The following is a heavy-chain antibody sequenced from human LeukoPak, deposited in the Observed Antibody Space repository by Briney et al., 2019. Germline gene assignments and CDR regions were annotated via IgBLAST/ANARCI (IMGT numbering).Heavy chain of an antibody. CDR1: GGSFSGYY. D-gene: IGHD5-18*01. V-gene: IGHV4-34*01. CDR3: ATIKRGNIYGYFDF. CDR2: MRDTVNT. J-gene: IGHJ4*02. Sequence: SETLSLTCAVYGGSFSGYYWSWIRPPPGKGLEWIAYMRDTVNTKDNPSFKSRLTLSADTSKNQFSLRLSSVTAADSAVYYCATIKRGNIYGYFDFWGQGILVTVSS.